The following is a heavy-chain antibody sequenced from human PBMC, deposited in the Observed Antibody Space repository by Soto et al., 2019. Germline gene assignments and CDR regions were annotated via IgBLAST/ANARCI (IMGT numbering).Heavy chain of an antibody. D-gene: IGHD6-13*01. CDR3: ARDLGVAAAGTGLWAFDI. J-gene: IGHJ3*02. CDR1: GYTFTSYG. V-gene: IGHV1-18*01. CDR2: ISAYNGNT. Sequence: ASVKVSCKASGYTFTSYGISWVRQAPGQGLEWMGWISAYNGNTNYAQKLQGRVTMTTDTSTSTAYMELRSLRSDDTAVYYCARDLGVAAAGTGLWAFDIWGQGTTVTVSS.